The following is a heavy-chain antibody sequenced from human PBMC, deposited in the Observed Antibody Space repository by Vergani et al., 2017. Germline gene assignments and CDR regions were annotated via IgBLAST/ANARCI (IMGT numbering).Heavy chain of an antibody. V-gene: IGHV1-46*01. Sequence: QVQLVQSGAEVKKPGASVKVSCKASGYTFTSYYMHWVRQAPGQGLEWMGIINPSGGSTSYAQKFQGRVTMTRDTSTSTVYMELSSLRSEDTAVYYCAYSSSWYVPWFDPWGQGTLVTVSS. CDR3: AYSSSWYVPWFDP. CDR1: GYTFTSYY. J-gene: IGHJ5*02. CDR2: INPSGGST. D-gene: IGHD6-13*01.